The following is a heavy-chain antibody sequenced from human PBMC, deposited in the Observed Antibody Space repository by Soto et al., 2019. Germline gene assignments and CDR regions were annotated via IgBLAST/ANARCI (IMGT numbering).Heavy chain of an antibody. V-gene: IGHV1-69*01. D-gene: IGHD2-21*02. CDR1: GGTFSSYA. CDR2: IIPIFGTA. Sequence: QVQLVQSGAEVKKPGSSVKVSCKASGGTFSSYAISWVRQAPGQGLEWMGGIIPIFGTANYAQKFQGRVTITADESTSTAYMELSSLRSEDMAVYYCASPAGMVTAMRGGMDVWGQGTTVTVSS. CDR3: ASPAGMVTAMRGGMDV. J-gene: IGHJ6*02.